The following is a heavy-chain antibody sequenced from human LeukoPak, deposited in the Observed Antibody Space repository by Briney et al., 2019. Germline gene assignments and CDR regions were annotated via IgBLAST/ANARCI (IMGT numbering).Heavy chain of an antibody. V-gene: IGHV3-23*01. Sequence: GGSLRLSCEASGFTFTSYAMPWLRQAPGKGLEWVSSISASCAATFYTDSMNGRFTISRDKAKKTVFLQMKSLRPGDTALYYCAKGTDTSGRQNFDIWGQGTLVTVSS. CDR1: GFTFTSYA. D-gene: IGHD6-19*01. CDR3: AKGTDTSGRQNFDI. J-gene: IGHJ4*02. CDR2: ISASCAAT.